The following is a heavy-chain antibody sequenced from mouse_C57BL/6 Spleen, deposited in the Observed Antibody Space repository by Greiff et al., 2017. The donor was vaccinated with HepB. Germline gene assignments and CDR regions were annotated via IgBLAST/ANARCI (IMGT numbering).Heavy chain of an antibody. J-gene: IGHJ4*01. CDR2: ISDGGSYT. CDR1: GFTFSSYA. D-gene: IGHD2-4*01. CDR3: ARKTFYDHDGAMDY. Sequence: EVQGVESGGGLVKPGGSLKLSCAASGFTFSSYAMSWVRQTPEKRLEWVATISDGGSYTYYPDNVKGRFTISRDNAKNNLYLQMSHLKSEDTAMYYCARKTFYDHDGAMDYWGQGTSVTVSS. V-gene: IGHV5-4*01.